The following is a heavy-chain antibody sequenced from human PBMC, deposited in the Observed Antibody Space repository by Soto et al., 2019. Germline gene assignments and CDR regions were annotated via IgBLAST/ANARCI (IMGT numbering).Heavy chain of an antibody. CDR2: IIPIFGTA. V-gene: IGHV1-69*01. CDR1: GGTFSSYA. CDR3: ARDGATSYYDFWSGWAPPPDYGMDV. J-gene: IGHJ6*02. D-gene: IGHD3-3*01. Sequence: QVQLVQSGAEVKKPGSSVKVSCKASGGTFSSYAISWVRQAPGQGLEWMGGIIPIFGTANYAQKFQGTVTITADESTSTAYMELSSLRSEDTAVYYCARDGATSYYDFWSGWAPPPDYGMDVWGQGTTVTVSS.